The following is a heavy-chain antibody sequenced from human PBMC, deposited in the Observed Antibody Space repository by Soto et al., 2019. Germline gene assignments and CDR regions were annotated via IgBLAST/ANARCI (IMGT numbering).Heavy chain of an antibody. CDR2: IYYTGTT. J-gene: IGHJ4*02. Sequence: PSETLSLTCTVSGTSVRGYYWTWIRQPPGKGLEWIGYIYYTGTTKYNPSLKSRVTISVDTSKNQFSLRLSSVTAADTAVYYCAREVSSFGSNHFDSWGKGALVTVSS. V-gene: IGHV4-59*02. CDR3: AREVSSFGSNHFDS. D-gene: IGHD3-10*01. CDR1: GTSVRGYY.